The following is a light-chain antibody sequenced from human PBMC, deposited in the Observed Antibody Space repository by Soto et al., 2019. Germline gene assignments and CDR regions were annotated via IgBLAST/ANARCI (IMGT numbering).Light chain of an antibody. J-gene: IGKJ4*01. Sequence: DIQMTQSPSAMSASVGDRVTITCRASQGIGSFLTWFQQKPGKVPKRLIYGTSNLQNGVPARFSGTGSGKEFTLTISGLQPEDLATYYCLQHGCYPFTFGGGTKVEIK. CDR2: GTS. CDR1: QGIGSF. V-gene: IGKV1-17*03. CDR3: LQHGCYPFT.